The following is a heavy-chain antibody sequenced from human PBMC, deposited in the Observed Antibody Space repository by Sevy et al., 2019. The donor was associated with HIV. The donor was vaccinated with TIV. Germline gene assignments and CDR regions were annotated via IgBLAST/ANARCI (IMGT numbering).Heavy chain of an antibody. Sequence: ASVKVSCKASGGTFSSDAISWVRQAPGQGLEWMGGIIPMFGTANYAQKFQRRVTITADESTRTAYMDLSSLRSEDTGVYYCARGRRLSGGNDYYYYYGMDVWGQGTTVTVSS. V-gene: IGHV1-69*13. CDR2: IIPMFGTA. CDR1: GGTFSSDA. J-gene: IGHJ6*02. CDR3: ARGRRLSGGNDYYYYYGMDV. D-gene: IGHD2-15*01.